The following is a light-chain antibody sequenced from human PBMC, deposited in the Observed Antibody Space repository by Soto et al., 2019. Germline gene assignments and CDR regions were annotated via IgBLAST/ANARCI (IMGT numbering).Light chain of an antibody. J-gene: IGKJ5*01. V-gene: IGKV3-11*01. CDR1: QTVSSY. Sequence: IVMTQSPATLSLSPGERATLFCRASQTVSSYLVWYQQKPGLAPRLLIYDASNRATGVPARFSGSGSGTDFTLTISSLEPEDFAVYYGQQRSDWPITFGQGTRLEIK. CDR3: QQRSDWPIT. CDR2: DAS.